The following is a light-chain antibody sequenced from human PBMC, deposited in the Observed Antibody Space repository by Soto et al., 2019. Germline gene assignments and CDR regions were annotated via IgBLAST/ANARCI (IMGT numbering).Light chain of an antibody. J-gene: IGKJ1*01. V-gene: IGKV3-15*01. CDR3: QQYAQRRK. Sequence: EIEMPPSQAALRVPPVQIVPLSCRSSPNIGGNLAFDQQTPGQSPRLLIYAASDRATGVPARFSGSGSLTEFTLTINRLPSEDSEVYYCQQYAQRRKFGNGPTVDLK. CDR2: AAS. CDR1: PNIGGN.